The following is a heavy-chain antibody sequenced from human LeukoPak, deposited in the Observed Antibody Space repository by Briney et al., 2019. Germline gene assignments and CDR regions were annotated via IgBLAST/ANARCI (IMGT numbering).Heavy chain of an antibody. D-gene: IGHD3-22*01. J-gene: IGHJ4*02. CDR1: GYTFTSYY. CDR2: INPSGGST. Sequence: ASVKVSCKASGYTFTSYYMHWVRQAPGQGLEWMGIINPSGGSTSYAQKFRGRVTMTRDTSTSTVYMELSSLRSEDTAVYYCARGSTDYDSSGYYSNWGQGTLVTVSS. CDR3: ARGSTDYDSSGYYSN. V-gene: IGHV1-46*01.